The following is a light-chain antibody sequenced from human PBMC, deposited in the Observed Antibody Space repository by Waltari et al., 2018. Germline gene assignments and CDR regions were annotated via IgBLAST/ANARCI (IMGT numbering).Light chain of an antibody. V-gene: IGKV1-5*03. J-gene: IGKJ1*01. Sequence: DIQMTQSPSTLSASVGDSVTITCRASQSISSWLAWYQQKPGKAPKLLIYKASSLESGVPARFSGSGSGTEFTLTISSLQPDDFATYYCQQYNSYPWTFGQGTEVEIK. CDR2: KAS. CDR3: QQYNSYPWT. CDR1: QSISSW.